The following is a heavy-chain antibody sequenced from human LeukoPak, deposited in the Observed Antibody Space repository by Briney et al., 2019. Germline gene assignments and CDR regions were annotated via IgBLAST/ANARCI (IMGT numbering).Heavy chain of an antibody. CDR1: GYTFTSYG. Sequence: ASVKVSCKASGYTFTSYGITWVRQAPGQGLEWMGWIRGSNGDTNYAQKLQGRVTVTTDTSTSTAYMELRSLRSDDTAVYYCARDIGFGDHGVDYWGQGTLATVSS. CDR2: IRGSNGDT. D-gene: IGHD4-17*01. J-gene: IGHJ4*02. V-gene: IGHV1-18*01. CDR3: ARDIGFGDHGVDY.